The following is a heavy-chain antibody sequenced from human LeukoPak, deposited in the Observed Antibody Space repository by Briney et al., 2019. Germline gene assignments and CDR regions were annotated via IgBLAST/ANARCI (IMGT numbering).Heavy chain of an antibody. CDR3: ARATGSYYELNFDY. J-gene: IGHJ4*02. CDR2: INPNSGGT. D-gene: IGHD1-26*01. Sequence: ASVKVSCKASGYTFTGYYMHWVRQAPGQGLEWMGWINPNSGGTNYAQKFQGRVTMTRDTSISTAYMELSRLRSDDTAVYYCARATGSYYELNFDYWGQGTLVTVSS. V-gene: IGHV1-2*02. CDR1: GYTFTGYY.